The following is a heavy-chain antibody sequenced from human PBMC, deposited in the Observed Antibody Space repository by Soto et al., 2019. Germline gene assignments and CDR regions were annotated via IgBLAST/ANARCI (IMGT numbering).Heavy chain of an antibody. CDR2: IDWGDDK. V-gene: IGHV2-70*01. D-gene: IGHD3-22*01. CDR3: ARTRAYYYDSSAYPLDY. Sequence: SGPTLVNPTQTLTLTCTFSGFSLSTTGMCVSWIRQPPGKALEWLALIDWGDDKYYSTSLKSRLTTSKDTSKNQVVLTMTNMDPVDTATYYCARTRAYYYDSSAYPLDYWGQGTLVTVSS. J-gene: IGHJ4*02. CDR1: GFSLSTTGMC.